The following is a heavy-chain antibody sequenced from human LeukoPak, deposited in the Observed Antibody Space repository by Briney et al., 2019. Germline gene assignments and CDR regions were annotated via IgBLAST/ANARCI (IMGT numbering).Heavy chain of an antibody. CDR3: ARGGWSLDY. D-gene: IGHD6-19*01. CDR1: GGSISPYY. J-gene: IGHJ4*02. V-gene: IGHV4-59*01. CDR2: VYYSGST. Sequence: SETLSLTCTGSGGSISPYYWSWIRQPPGKGLEWIGYVYYSGSTNYNSSLRSRVTISVDTSKNQFSLQLTSVSAADTAVYFCARGGWSLDYWGQGTLVTVSS.